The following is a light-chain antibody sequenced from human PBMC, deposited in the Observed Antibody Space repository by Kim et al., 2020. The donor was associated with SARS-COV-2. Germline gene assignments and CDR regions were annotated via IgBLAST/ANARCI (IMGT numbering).Light chain of an antibody. J-gene: IGKJ5*01. CDR1: QTISDDY. CDR3: QQYATSPTT. Sequence: EIVMTQSPDPLSLSPGERATLSCRAGQTISDDYLAWYQQKPSQSPRLLIYAASSRATGITDRFSGSGSGTDLTLTISRLESEDLGVYYCQQYATSPTTFGRGTRLEIK. CDR2: AAS. V-gene: IGKV3-20*01.